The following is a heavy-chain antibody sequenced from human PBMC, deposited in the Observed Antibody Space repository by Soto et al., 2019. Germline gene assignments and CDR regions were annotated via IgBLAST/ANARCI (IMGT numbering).Heavy chain of an antibody. CDR2: IIPIFGTA. J-gene: IGHJ5*01. V-gene: IGHV1-69*12. CDR3: ARLTVVVVAASWFDS. D-gene: IGHD2-15*01. Sequence: QVQLVQSGAEVKKPGSSVKVSCKASGGTFSSYAISWVRQAPGQGLEWMGGIIPIFGTANYAQKFQGRATITADESTSTASMALSRLRAEDTGVYYCARLTVVVVAASWFDSLGQGTPVTGSS. CDR1: GGTFSSYA.